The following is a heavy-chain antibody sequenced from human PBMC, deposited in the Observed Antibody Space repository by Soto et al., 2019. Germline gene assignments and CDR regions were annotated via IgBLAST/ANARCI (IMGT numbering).Heavy chain of an antibody. CDR1: GGSISSYY. Sequence: SETLSLTCTVSGGSISSYYWSWIRQPPGKGLEWIGYIYYSGSTNYNPSLKSRVTISVDTSKNHFSLKLSSVTAADTAVYYCARYVLVPAAITYYYGMDVWGQGTTVTVSS. CDR3: ARYVLVPAAITYYYGMDV. CDR2: IYYSGST. J-gene: IGHJ6*02. V-gene: IGHV4-59*01. D-gene: IGHD2-2*01.